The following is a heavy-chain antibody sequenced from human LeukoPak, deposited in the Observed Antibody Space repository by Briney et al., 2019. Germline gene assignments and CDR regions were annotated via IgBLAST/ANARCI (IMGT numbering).Heavy chain of an antibody. CDR3: AKTGYGDYVSIDWFDP. CDR2: INGDGSST. J-gene: IGHJ5*02. V-gene: IGHV3-74*01. Sequence: GGSLRLSCAASGFTFSSYWMHWVRQAPGKGLVWVSRINGDGSSTSYADSVKGRFTISRDNAKNTLYLQMNSLRAEDTAVYYCAKTGYGDYVSIDWFDPWGQGTLVTVSS. D-gene: IGHD4-17*01. CDR1: GFTFSSYW.